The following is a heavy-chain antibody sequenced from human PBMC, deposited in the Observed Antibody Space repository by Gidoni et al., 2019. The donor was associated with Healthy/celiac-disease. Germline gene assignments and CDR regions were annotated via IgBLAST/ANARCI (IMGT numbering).Heavy chain of an antibody. D-gene: IGHD1-7*01. V-gene: IGHV3-21*01. Sequence: EVQLVESGGGLVKPGGSLRLSCAASGFTFSSYSMNWVRQAPGKGLEWVSSISSSSSYIYYADSVKGRVTIARDNAKNSLYLQMNSLRAEDTAVYYCARSFGTTPLYFDYWGQGTLVTVSS. CDR3: ARSFGTTPLYFDY. J-gene: IGHJ4*02. CDR2: ISSSSSYI. CDR1: GFTFSSYS.